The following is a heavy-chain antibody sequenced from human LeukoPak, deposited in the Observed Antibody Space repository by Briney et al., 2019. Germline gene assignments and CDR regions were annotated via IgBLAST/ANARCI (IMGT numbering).Heavy chain of an antibody. CDR3: ARARGSNDVFDI. CDR2: IFYRGNT. J-gene: IGHJ3*02. CDR1: GGSISSSSYF. Sequence: SETLSLTCTVSGGSISSSSYFWGWTRQPPGKGLEWIGTIFYRGNTYYNPSLKSRVIISVDTSKNQFSLKLNSVTAADTAVYYRARARGSNDVFDIWGQGTLVTVSS. V-gene: IGHV4-39*02. D-gene: IGHD3-16*01.